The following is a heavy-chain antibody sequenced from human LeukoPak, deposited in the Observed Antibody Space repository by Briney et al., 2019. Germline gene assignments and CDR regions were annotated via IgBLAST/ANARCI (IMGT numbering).Heavy chain of an antibody. Sequence: SETLSLTCTVSGGSSSSYYWSWIRQPAGKGLEWIGRIYTSGSTNYNPSLKSRVTMSVDTSKNQFSLKLSSVTAADTAVYYCARDPKSGSYFDYWGQGTLVTVSS. V-gene: IGHV4-4*07. CDR1: GGSSSSYY. CDR2: IYTSGST. CDR3: ARDPKSGSYFDY. J-gene: IGHJ4*02. D-gene: IGHD1-26*01.